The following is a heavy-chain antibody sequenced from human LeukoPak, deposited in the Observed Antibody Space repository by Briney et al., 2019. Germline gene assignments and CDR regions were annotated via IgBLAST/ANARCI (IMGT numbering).Heavy chain of an antibody. J-gene: IGHJ3*02. CDR2: IYSGGST. CDR3: ARGPPDSLSSFDI. Sequence: AGGSLRLSCAASGFTVSSNYMSWVRQAPGKGLEWVSVIYSGGSTYYADSVKGRFTISRDNSKNTLYLQMNSLRAEDTAVYYCARGPPDSLSSFDIWGQGTMVTVSS. V-gene: IGHV3-53*01. D-gene: IGHD2-15*01. CDR1: GFTVSSNY.